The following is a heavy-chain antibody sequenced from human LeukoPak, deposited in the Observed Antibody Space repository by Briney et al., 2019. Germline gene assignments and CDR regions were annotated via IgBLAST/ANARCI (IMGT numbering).Heavy chain of an antibody. D-gene: IGHD7-27*01. CDR1: GGSISSSNW. Sequence: PSETLYLTCVVSGGSISSSNWWSWVRQPPGKGLEWIGRIYYSGSTYFNPSLKSRVTISVDTSKNQFSLKLSSVTAADTAVYYCAREWGSGYYFDYWGQGTLVTVSS. CDR2: IYYSGST. V-gene: IGHV4-4*02. CDR3: AREWGSGYYFDY. J-gene: IGHJ4*02.